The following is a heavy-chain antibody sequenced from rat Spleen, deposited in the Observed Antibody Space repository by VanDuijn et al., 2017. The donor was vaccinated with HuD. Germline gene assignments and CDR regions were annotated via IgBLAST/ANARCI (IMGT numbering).Heavy chain of an antibody. CDR3: ARPESSYYYFDY. Sequence: EVQLVESGGGLVQPGRSLKLSCVASGFTFNNYWMTWIRQAPGKGLEWVATISTSGGGTYYRDSVKGRFTISRDNAKSTLYLQMDSLRSEDTATYYCARPESSYYYFDYWGQGVMVTVSS. CDR1: GFTFNNYW. CDR2: ISTSGGGT. V-gene: IGHV5-31*01. D-gene: IGHD1-12*01. J-gene: IGHJ2*01.